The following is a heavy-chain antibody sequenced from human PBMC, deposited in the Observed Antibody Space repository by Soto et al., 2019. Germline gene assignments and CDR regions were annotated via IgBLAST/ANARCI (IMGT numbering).Heavy chain of an antibody. Sequence: AASVKVSCKASGFTFSGSAVQWVRQARGQRLEWIGKIVVGSGNTNYAQKFQERVTITRDMSTSTAYMELSSLRSEDTAFYYCAAFDPGPMGFDPWGQGTLVTVS. J-gene: IGHJ5*02. D-gene: IGHD3-9*01. V-gene: IGHV1-58*01. CDR1: GFTFSGSA. CDR2: IVVGSGNT. CDR3: AAFDPGPMGFDP.